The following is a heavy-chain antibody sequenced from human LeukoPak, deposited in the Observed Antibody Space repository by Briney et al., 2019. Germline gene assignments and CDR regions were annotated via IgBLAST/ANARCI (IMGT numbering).Heavy chain of an antibody. CDR1: GFTFSIYP. CDR3: ARGGSGWYALGY. V-gene: IGHV3-30*14. D-gene: IGHD6-19*01. CDR2: ISDDGNNK. J-gene: IGHJ4*02. Sequence: PGGSLRLSCEASGFTFSIYPMHWVRQAPGKGLEWVAVISDDGNNKYYADSVKGRFTISRDNSKNTLYLQMNSLRDEDTAVYYCARGGSGWYALGYWGQGTLVTVSS.